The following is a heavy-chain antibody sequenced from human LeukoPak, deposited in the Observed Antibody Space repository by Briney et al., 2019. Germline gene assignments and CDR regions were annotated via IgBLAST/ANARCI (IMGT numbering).Heavy chain of an antibody. CDR1: GYTFTSYA. CDR2: INTNTGNP. Sequence: GASVKVSCKASGYTFTSYAMNWVRQAPGQGLEWMGWINTNTGNPTYAQGFTGRFVFSLDTSVSTAYLQISSLKAEDTAVYYCARGPPYYYASENWYFDYWGQGTLVTVSS. D-gene: IGHD3-10*01. V-gene: IGHV7-4-1*02. J-gene: IGHJ4*02. CDR3: ARGPPYYYASENWYFDY.